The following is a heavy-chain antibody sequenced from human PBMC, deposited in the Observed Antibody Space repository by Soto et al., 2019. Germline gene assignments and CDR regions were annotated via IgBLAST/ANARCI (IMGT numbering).Heavy chain of an antibody. Sequence: PGGSLSLSCGASGFTFSGSWMSWVRQAPGKELEWVANINEDGSATYYVDSLKGRFIISRDNAKNSLYMQMNSLRAEDTAVNYCARVQGHLGFDDWGQGTLVTVSS. CDR2: INEDGSAT. CDR1: GFTFSGSW. D-gene: IGHD7-27*01. CDR3: ARVQGHLGFDD. V-gene: IGHV3-7*01. J-gene: IGHJ4*02.